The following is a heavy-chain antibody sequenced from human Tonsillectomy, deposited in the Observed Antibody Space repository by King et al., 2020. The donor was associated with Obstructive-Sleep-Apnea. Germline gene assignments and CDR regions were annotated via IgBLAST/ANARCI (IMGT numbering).Heavy chain of an antibody. CDR1: GGGFSSYA. CDR2: IIPIFGTP. J-gene: IGHJ4*02. CDR3: ARGYCSSINCYDDYFDF. V-gene: IGHV1-69*01. D-gene: IGHD2-2*01. Sequence: EQLVQSGAEVRKPGSSVKVSCKASGGGFSSYAINWVRQAPGQGPEWMGVIIPIFGTPNYAQKYQGRVTITADESTSTAYMELNSLTSEDTAVYYCARGYCSSINCYDDYFDFWGQGTLLTVSS.